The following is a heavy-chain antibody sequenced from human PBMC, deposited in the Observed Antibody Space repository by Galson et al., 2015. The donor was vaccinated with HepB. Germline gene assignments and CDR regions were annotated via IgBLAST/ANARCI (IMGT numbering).Heavy chain of an antibody. CDR2: IDASGYNT. J-gene: IGHJ4*02. D-gene: IGHD1-1*01. CDR3: ATDTGHDNHFHY. V-gene: IGHV3-23*01. Sequence: SLRLSCAASGFTFTDYGMTWVRQAPGKGLDWVSTIDASGYNTHYADSVKGRITISRDNSRNTLYLEMNMLRVEDTAMYYCATDTGHDNHFHYWGQGILVTVSS. CDR1: GFTFTDYG.